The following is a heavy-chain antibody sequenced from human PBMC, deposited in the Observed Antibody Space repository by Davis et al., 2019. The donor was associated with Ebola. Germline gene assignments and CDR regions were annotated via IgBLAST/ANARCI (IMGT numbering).Heavy chain of an antibody. V-gene: IGHV5-51*01. CDR3: AKMIAARRAGAFDI. J-gene: IGHJ3*02. CDR1: GYSFTSYW. CDR2: IYPGDSDT. D-gene: IGHD6-6*01. Sequence: GESLKISCKGSGYSFTSYWIAWVRQMPGKGLEWMGIIYPGDSDTRYSPSFEGLITISADRSTGTAYLQWSSLKASDTAMYYCAKMIAARRAGAFDIWGQGTMVTVSS.